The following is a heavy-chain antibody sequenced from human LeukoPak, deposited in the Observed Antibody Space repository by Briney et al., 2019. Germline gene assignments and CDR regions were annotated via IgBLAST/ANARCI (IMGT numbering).Heavy chain of an antibody. Sequence: SETLSLTCTVSGDSISSYYWSWIRQPPGKGLEWIGYIYYSRSTNYNPSLKSRVTMLLDKSKNQFSLKLSSVTAADTAVYYCARNGGNSDFDYWGQGTLVTVSS. CDR2: IYYSRST. CDR1: GDSISSYY. D-gene: IGHD4-23*01. CDR3: ARNGGNSDFDY. V-gene: IGHV4-59*12. J-gene: IGHJ4*02.